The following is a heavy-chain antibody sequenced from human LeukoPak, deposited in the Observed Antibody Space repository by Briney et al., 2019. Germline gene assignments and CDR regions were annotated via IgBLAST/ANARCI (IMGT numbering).Heavy chain of an antibody. J-gene: IGHJ3*02. CDR2: INHSGST. D-gene: IGHD6-19*01. V-gene: IGHV4-34*01. CDR1: GGSFSGYY. CDR3: ARAVAGDDAFDI. Sequence: SETLSLTCAVYGGSFSGYYWSWIRQPPGKGLEWIGEINHSGSTNYNPSLKSRVTISVDTSKNQFSLKLSSVTAADTAVYYCARAVAGDDAFDIWGQGTMVTVSS.